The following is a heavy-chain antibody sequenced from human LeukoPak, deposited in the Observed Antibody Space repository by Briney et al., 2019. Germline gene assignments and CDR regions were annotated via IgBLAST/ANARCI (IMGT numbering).Heavy chain of an antibody. CDR2: INLKSGDS. D-gene: IGHD5-24*01. J-gene: IGHJ3*02. CDR1: GYIFTAYY. V-gene: IGHV1-2*02. CDR3: ARRDGYDAFDI. Sequence: ASVKVSCKASGYIFTAYYMHWVRQAPGQGLEWMGWINLKSGDSSSAQRFQGRVTMTRDTSFSTAYMELSRLRSDDTAVYYCARRDGYDAFDIWGQGTMVIVSS.